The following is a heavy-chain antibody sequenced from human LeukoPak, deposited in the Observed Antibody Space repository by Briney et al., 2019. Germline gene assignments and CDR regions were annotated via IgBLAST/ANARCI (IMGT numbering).Heavy chain of an antibody. CDR2: VYYGGGA. CDR1: GGSIISGRYY. D-gene: IGHD1-26*01. CDR3: VRSNSGSSRFWYFGL. V-gene: IGHV4-39*02. J-gene: IGHJ2*01. Sequence: SETLSLTCNVSGGSIISGRYYWVWIRQPPGKGLEWIGSVYYGGGAYYNPSLKSRVTISVDTSKNHFSLKLNSVTTADTSVYYCVRSNSGSSRFWYFGLWGRGALVPVSS.